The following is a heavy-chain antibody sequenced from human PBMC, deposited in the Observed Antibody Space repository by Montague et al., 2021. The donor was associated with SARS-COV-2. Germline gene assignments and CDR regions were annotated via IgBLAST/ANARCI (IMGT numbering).Heavy chain of an antibody. J-gene: IGHJ4*02. Sequence: TLSLTCTVSGGSISSGGYHWSWIRQHPGKGLEWIGYIYYSGSTYYNPSLKSRVTISVDTSKNQFSLKLSSVPAADTAVYYCARASGKKTIFGVVISYFDYWGQGTLVTVSS. V-gene: IGHV4-31*03. D-gene: IGHD3-3*01. CDR1: GGSISSGGYH. CDR3: ARASGKKTIFGVVISYFDY. CDR2: IYYSGST.